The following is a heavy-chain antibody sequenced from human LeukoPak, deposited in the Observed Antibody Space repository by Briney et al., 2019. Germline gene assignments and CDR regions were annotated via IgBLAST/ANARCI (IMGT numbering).Heavy chain of an antibody. CDR3: ARVHYDFWSGYYTFDY. CDR1: GFTFSSYA. Sequence: GGSLRLSCAASGFTFSSYAMSWVHQAPGKGLEWVSAISGSGGSTYYADSVKGRFTISRDNSKNTLYLQMNSLRAEDTAVYYCARVHYDFWSGYYTFDYWGQGTLVTVSS. V-gene: IGHV3-23*01. D-gene: IGHD3-3*01. J-gene: IGHJ4*02. CDR2: ISGSGGST.